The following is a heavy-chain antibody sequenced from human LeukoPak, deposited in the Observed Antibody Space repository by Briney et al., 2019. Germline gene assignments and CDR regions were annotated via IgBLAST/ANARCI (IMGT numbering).Heavy chain of an antibody. Sequence: GGSLRLSCAASGFTFSSYSMNWVRQAPRKGLEWVSTISGSGGSTYYADSVKGRFTISRDNSKSTLYLQMNILRAEDTAVYYCTGNYYGSGSYADFDYWGQGTLVTVSS. D-gene: IGHD3-10*01. CDR1: GFTFSSYS. V-gene: IGHV3-23*01. CDR3: TGNYYGSGSYADFDY. J-gene: IGHJ4*02. CDR2: ISGSGGST.